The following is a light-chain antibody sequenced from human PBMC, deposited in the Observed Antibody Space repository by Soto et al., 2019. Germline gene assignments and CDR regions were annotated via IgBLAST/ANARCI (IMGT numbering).Light chain of an antibody. CDR1: QGISSW. J-gene: IGKJ3*01. V-gene: IGKV1-12*01. Sequence: DIQMTQSPSSVSASVGDRVTITCRASQGISSWLAWYQQKPGKAPKLLIYAASSRATGIPDRFSGSGSGTDFTLTISRLEPEDFAVYYCQQYGSSPLFTFGPGTKVDIK. CDR3: QQYGSSPLFT. CDR2: AAS.